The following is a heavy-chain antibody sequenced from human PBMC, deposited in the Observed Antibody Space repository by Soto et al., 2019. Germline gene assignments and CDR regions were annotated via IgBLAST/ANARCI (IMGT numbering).Heavy chain of an antibody. D-gene: IGHD5-12*01. V-gene: IGHV2-5*01. CDR3: AHSDGGYEIIYFDF. Sequence: QITLQESGPTLVKPTQTLTLTCTFSGFSFTTAGVAVGWIRQTPGGALEWLTLIYYNDDRRFSPSLKTRLTITGDTSKNQVVLSLTNVDPGDAATYFCAHSDGGYEIIYFDFWGQGIPVPVSS. CDR1: GFSFTTAGVA. CDR2: IYYNDDR. J-gene: IGHJ4*02.